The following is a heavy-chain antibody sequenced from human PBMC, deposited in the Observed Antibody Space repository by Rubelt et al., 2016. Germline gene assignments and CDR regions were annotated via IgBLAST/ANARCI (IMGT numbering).Heavy chain of an antibody. Sequence: EVQLVESGGGLVQPGGSLRLSCAASGFTFSSHWMHWVRQAPGKGLMWVSRINSAGRSTSSADSVKGRFTISRDNAKNTLFLQMNSLRTDETAVYYCARDSPSLRFLSGPWGQGTLVTVSS. CDR2: INSAGRST. V-gene: IGHV3-74*01. J-gene: IGHJ5*02. CDR3: ARDSPSLRFLSGP. CDR1: GFTFSSHW. D-gene: IGHD3-3*01.